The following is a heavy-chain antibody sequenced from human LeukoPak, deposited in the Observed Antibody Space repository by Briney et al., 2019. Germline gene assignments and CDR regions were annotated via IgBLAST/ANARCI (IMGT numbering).Heavy chain of an antibody. CDR2: INSVGAT. CDR1: GFTFSSYA. Sequence: GGSLRLSCAASGFTFSSYAMSWVRQAPGKGLDWVAVINSVGATYYADSVKGRFTISRDTSENTLHLQMSSLTADDTGMYYCARPTSGTYVDYWGQGTLVSVSS. CDR3: ARPTSGTYVDY. J-gene: IGHJ4*02. V-gene: IGHV3-23*01. D-gene: IGHD1-26*01.